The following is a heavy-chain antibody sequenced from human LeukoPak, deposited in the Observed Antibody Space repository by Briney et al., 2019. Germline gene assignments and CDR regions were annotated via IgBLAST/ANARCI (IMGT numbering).Heavy chain of an antibody. Sequence: GGSLRLSCAASGFTFSSYEMNWVRQAPGKRLEWVSYISSSGSTIYYADSVKGRFTISRANAKNSPYLQMNSLTVEDTAVYYCARDDRQLLQNYFDNWGQGTLVTVSS. CDR2: ISSSGSTI. CDR1: GFTFSSYE. J-gene: IGHJ4*02. CDR3: ARDDRQLLQNYFDN. V-gene: IGHV3-48*03. D-gene: IGHD2-15*01.